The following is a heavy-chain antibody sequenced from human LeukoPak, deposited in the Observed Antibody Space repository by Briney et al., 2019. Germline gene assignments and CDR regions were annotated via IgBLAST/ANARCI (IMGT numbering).Heavy chain of an antibody. J-gene: IGHJ4*02. CDR3: SKYSSAWYSHDY. V-gene: IGHV3-15*01. CDR2: IKSKTDGGTA. Sequence: GESLTLSCAASGFTFSNAWMSWARQAPGNGLEWVGRIKSKTDGGTAEYAAPVKGRFTISRDDSKNTLYLQMNSLKTEDTAVYYCSKYSSAWYSHDYWGQGTLVTVSS. CDR1: GFTFSNAW. D-gene: IGHD6-19*01.